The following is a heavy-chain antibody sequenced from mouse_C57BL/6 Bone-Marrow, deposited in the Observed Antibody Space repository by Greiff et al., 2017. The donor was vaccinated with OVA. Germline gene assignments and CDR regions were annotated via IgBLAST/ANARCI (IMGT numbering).Heavy chain of an antibody. CDR1: GFTFSSYA. V-gene: IGHV5-4*01. J-gene: IGHJ1*03. Sequence: EVQLVESGGGLVKPGGSLKLSCAASGFTFSSYAMSWVRQTPEKRLEWVATISDGGSYTYYPDNVKGRFTISRDNAKNNLYLQMSHLKSEDTAMYYCAGGPYRGYFDVWGTGTTVTVSS. D-gene: IGHD2-12*01. CDR3: AGGPYRGYFDV. CDR2: ISDGGSYT.